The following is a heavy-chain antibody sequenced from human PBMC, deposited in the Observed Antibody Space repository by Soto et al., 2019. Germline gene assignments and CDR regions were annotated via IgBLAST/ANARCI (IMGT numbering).Heavy chain of an antibody. D-gene: IGHD3-3*01. CDR2: IYPGDSDT. CDR3: ARRGLYDFWSGYYHWDYYGMDV. V-gene: IGHV5-51*01. J-gene: IGHJ6*02. Sequence: PGESLKISCKGSGYSFTSYCIGWVRQMPGKGLEWMGIIYPGDSDTRYSPSFQGQVTISADKSISTAYLQWSSLKASDTAMYYCARRGLYDFWSGYYHWDYYGMDVWGQGTTVTVSS. CDR1: GYSFTSYC.